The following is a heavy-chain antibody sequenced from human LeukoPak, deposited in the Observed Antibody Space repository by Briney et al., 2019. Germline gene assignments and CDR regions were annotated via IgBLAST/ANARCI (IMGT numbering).Heavy chain of an antibody. Sequence: SETLSLTCSVSGGSISSYYWSWIRQPAGKGLEWIGRIYTSGSTNYNPSLKSRVTMSVDTSKNQFSLKLSSVTAADTAVYYCASVGASTAEYFQHWGQGTLVTVSS. CDR2: IYTSGST. CDR1: GGSISSYY. D-gene: IGHD1-26*01. J-gene: IGHJ1*01. V-gene: IGHV4-4*07. CDR3: ASVGASTAEYFQH.